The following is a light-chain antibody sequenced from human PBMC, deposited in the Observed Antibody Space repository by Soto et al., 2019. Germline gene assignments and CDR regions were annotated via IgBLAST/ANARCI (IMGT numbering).Light chain of an antibody. V-gene: IGKV1-5*03. Sequence: DIQMTQSPSTLSASIGDRVTITCRASQSLSSWLAWYQQKPGKAPKLLIYKESTLESGVPSRFSGSGSGTEFTLTISSLQPDDFATYYCQQYNGHSTFGGGTKVEIK. J-gene: IGKJ4*01. CDR3: QQYNGHST. CDR2: KES. CDR1: QSLSSW.